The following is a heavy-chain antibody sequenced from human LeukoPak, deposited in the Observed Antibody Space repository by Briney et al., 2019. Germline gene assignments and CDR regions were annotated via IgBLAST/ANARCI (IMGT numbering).Heavy chain of an antibody. CDR2: LSGSGHST. J-gene: IGHJ4*02. CDR3: AKDRLAVPTKRPGEY. Sequence: GGSLRLSCAASGFTFSNYAMTWVRQAPGKGLEWVSALSGSGHSTYYADSVKGRFTISRDNPKNTLYLQMNSVRAEDTAVYYCAKDRLAVPTKRPGEYGGQGTRVTVSS. D-gene: IGHD7-27*01. V-gene: IGHV3-23*01. CDR1: GFTFSNYA.